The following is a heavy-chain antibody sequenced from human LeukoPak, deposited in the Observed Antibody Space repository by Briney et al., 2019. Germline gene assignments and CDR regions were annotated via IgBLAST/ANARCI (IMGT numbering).Heavy chain of an antibody. J-gene: IGHJ6*02. Sequence: ASVKVSCMASGNTFSNYGFSWVRQAPGQGLEWTGWISANNGVTDYAQKLQGRVTLTTDTSTSTAYMELRSLRSDDTAVYYCAREPPPYYDGLTGYYRDHYYGMDVWGQGTTVTVSS. D-gene: IGHD3-9*01. CDR2: ISANNGVT. CDR1: GNTFSNYG. CDR3: AREPPPYYDGLTGYYRDHYYGMDV. V-gene: IGHV1-18*01.